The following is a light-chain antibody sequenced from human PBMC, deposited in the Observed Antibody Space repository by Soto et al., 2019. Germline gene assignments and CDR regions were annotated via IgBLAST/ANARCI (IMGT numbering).Light chain of an antibody. V-gene: IGKV3-20*01. CDR1: QSVSSTY. J-gene: IGKJ2*01. CDR2: GAS. CDR3: QQYDTSPPYT. Sequence: IVLTQSPGTLSLSPGERATLSCRASQSVSSTYLAWYQQNPGQAPRLLIYGASSRATGIPDRFSGSGSGTDFTLTISRLEPEEFAVYYCQQYDTSPPYTFGQGPKLEFK.